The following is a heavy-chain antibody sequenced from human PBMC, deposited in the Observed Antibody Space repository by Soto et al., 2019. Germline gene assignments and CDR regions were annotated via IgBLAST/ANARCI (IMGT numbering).Heavy chain of an antibody. CDR3: ARGPATYYDFWSGYLYSDY. CDR2: ISAYNGNT. V-gene: IGHV1-18*01. J-gene: IGHJ4*02. D-gene: IGHD3-3*01. Sequence: QVQLVQSGAEVKKPGASVKVSCKASGYTFTSYGISWVRQAPGQGLEWMGWISAYNGNTNYAQKLQGRVTMTTDTALNSADMDLRSLRFFETALFYCARGPATYYDFWSGYLYSDYWGQGTLVTVSS. CDR1: GYTFTSYG.